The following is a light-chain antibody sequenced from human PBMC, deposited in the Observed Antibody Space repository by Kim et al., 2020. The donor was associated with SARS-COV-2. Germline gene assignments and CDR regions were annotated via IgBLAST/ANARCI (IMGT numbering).Light chain of an antibody. CDR1: TSNIGSNT. V-gene: IGLV1-44*01. CDR2: TND. CDR3: ATWDDSLNGWV. Sequence: QSVLTQPPSASGTPGQSVTISCSGSTSNIGSNTVSWYQQLPGTAPKLLIYTNDQRPSGVPDQFSGSKSGTSASLAISGLQSEDEADYYCATWDDSLNGWVFGGGTKLTVL. J-gene: IGLJ3*02.